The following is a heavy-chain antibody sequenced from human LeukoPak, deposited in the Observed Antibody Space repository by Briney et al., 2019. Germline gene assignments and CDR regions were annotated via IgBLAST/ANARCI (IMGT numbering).Heavy chain of an antibody. V-gene: IGHV4-4*07. CDR2: IYSSGSI. CDR1: GGSISSYY. Sequence: PSETLSLTCTVSGGSISSYYWSWIRRPAGEGLEWIGRIYSSGSINYNPSLRSRVTLSVATSKNQFSLKLSSVTAADTAVYYCARMYSGTYGGIDYWGQGTLVTVSS. J-gene: IGHJ4*02. D-gene: IGHD1-26*01. CDR3: ARMYSGTYGGIDY.